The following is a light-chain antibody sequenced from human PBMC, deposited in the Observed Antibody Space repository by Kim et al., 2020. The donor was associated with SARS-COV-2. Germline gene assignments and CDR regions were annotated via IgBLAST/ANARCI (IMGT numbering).Light chain of an antibody. J-gene: IGKJ4*01. CDR2: AAS. Sequence: AIQMTQSPSSLAASVGDRVTITCRASQGIRSDLAWYQQKPGKAPELLIYAASTLQSGVPSRFSGSGSGTDFTLTINSLQPEDFATYYCLQNNNYPLTFGGGTKVDIK. CDR1: QGIRSD. CDR3: LQNNNYPLT. V-gene: IGKV1-6*01.